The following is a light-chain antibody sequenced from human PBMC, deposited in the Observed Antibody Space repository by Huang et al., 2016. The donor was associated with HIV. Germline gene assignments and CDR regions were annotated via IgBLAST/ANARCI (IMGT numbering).Light chain of an antibody. Sequence: DIQMTQSPSTLSASVGDRVTISCRASQSVRSWLAWYQQTPGKAPKLLFYHESTLQNGVPSRSSGSGSGTEFTLTISSLQPDDFATYYCQQYSSYIQWTFGQGTKVEI. CDR3: QQYSSYIQWT. CDR2: HES. CDR1: QSVRSW. V-gene: IGKV1-5*03. J-gene: IGKJ1*01.